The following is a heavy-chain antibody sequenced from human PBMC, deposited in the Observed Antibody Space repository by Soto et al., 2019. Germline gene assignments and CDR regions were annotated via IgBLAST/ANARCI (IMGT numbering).Heavy chain of an antibody. CDR1: GFNFSRYT. V-gene: IGHV3-23*01. J-gene: IGHJ5*02. CDR3: ARGRLAALFDP. CDR2: ISGTGVYT. Sequence: EVQVLESGGGLVQPGGSLRLSCAASGFNFSRYTMSWVRQAPGKGLEWVSAISGTGVYTYYADSVKGRFIISRHNSKNMLYLQMNSLRAEDTAIYYCARGRLAALFDPWGQGTLVIVSS.